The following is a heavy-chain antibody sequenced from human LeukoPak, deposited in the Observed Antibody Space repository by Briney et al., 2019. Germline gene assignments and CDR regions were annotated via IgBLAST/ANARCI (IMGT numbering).Heavy chain of an antibody. J-gene: IGHJ2*01. Sequence: GGSLRLSCAASGFTFDDYAMHWVRQAPGKGLEWVSGISWNSGSIGYADSVKGRFTISRDNAKNSLYLQMNSLRAEDMALYYCAKGMATVMNRYFDLWGRGTLVTVSS. CDR1: GFTFDDYA. CDR3: AKGMATVMNRYFDL. CDR2: ISWNSGSI. D-gene: IGHD4-17*01. V-gene: IGHV3-9*03.